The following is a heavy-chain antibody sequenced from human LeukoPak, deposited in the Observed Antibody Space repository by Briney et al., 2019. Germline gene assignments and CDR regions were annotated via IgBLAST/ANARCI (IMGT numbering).Heavy chain of an antibody. Sequence: SETLSLTCTVSGTSISSYYWTWIRQPPGKGLEWIGYISHSGSTTYNPSLKSRVTISVDTSKNQFSPKLISVTAADTAVYYCAAQYYYGSGSYYDAEYFQRWGQGTLVTVSS. CDR3: AAQYYYGSGSYYDAEYFQR. V-gene: IGHV4-59*01. CDR2: ISHSGST. J-gene: IGHJ1*01. D-gene: IGHD3-10*01. CDR1: GTSISSYY.